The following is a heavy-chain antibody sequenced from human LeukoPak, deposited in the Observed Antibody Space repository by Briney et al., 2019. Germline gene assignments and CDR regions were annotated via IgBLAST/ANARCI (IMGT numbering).Heavy chain of an antibody. D-gene: IGHD2-21*01. J-gene: IGHJ3*01. CDR3: VKDQMSHCGDTCYCAFDV. CDR1: GFSSSSYS. CDR2: IGSSGRAI. V-gene: IGHV3-48*01. Sequence: GGSLRLSCAASGFSSSSYSMNWVRQTPGKGLEWVSYIGSSGRAIYYADSVKGRFTTSRDSAQESLYLQMNSLRSEDTAVYYCVKDQMSHCGDTCYCAFDVWGQGTKVTVSS.